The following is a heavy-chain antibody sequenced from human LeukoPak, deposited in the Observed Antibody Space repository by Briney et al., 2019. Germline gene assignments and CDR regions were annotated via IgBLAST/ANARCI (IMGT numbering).Heavy chain of an antibody. CDR2: VYPGDSDT. Sequence: GDSLKISCQGSGYSFTPYWIAWVRQVPGKALEWMGIVYPGDSDTRYSPSFEGQVTFSADKSINSAYLQWNSLKASDTAVYYCARVVNLSFDYWGQGTLVTASS. J-gene: IGHJ4*02. CDR1: GYSFTPYW. V-gene: IGHV5-51*01. D-gene: IGHD2-15*01. CDR3: ARVVNLSFDY.